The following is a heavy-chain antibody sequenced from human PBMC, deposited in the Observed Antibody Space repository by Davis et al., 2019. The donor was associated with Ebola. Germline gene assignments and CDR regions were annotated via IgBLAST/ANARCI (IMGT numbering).Heavy chain of an antibody. CDR1: GFTFSSYA. CDR2: ISGSGGST. J-gene: IGHJ4*02. V-gene: IGHV3-23*01. D-gene: IGHD3-22*01. Sequence: LSLTCAASGFTFSSYAMSWVRQAPGKGLEWVSAISGSGGSTYYADSVKGRFTISRDNSKNTLYLQMNSLRAEDTAVYYCAKGYYYDSFDYWGQGTLVTVSS. CDR3: AKGYYYDSFDY.